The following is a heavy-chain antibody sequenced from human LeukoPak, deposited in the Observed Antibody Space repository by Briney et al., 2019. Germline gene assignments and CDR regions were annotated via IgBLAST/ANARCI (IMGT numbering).Heavy chain of an antibody. Sequence: GGSLRLSCATSGFTFNTYAMAWVRQAPGKGLEWVSSISGSGGSTNYADSVKGRFFISRDKSGNTLFLQMSSLRAEDTAVYYCAKASSSWYSEIDYWGQGTQVTVSS. V-gene: IGHV3-23*01. D-gene: IGHD6-13*01. CDR3: AKASSSWYSEIDY. CDR1: GFTFNTYA. J-gene: IGHJ4*02. CDR2: ISGSGGST.